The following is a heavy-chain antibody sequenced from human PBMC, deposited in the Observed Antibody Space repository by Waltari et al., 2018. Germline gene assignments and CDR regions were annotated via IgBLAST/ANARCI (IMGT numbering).Heavy chain of an antibody. V-gene: IGHV1-69*01. CDR3: ARDGGNVVPL. CDR1: GGSFSSYA. CDR2: IIPIFRTP. Sequence: QVQLAQSGAEVKTPGSSLKVSCKASGGSFSSYAISWVRQVPGQGLEWMGGIIPIFRTPNYAQKFLDRVTITAEESTNTVYMELRSLRPEDTAVYYCARDGGNVVPLWGLGTAVTVSS. D-gene: IGHD2-15*01. J-gene: IGHJ6*02.